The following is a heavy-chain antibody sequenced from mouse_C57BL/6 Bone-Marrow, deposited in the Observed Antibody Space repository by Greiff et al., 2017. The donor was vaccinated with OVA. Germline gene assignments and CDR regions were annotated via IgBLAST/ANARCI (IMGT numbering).Heavy chain of an antibody. CDR1: GYTFTDYY. CDR3: ARSRGYGNYGFAY. Sequence: EVQLQQSGPVLVKPGASVKMSCKASGYTFTDYYMNWVKQSHGKSLEWIGVINPYNGGTSYNQKFKGKATLTVDKSSSTAYMELNSLTSEDSAVYYCARSRGYGNYGFAYWGQGTLVTVSA. D-gene: IGHD2-10*02. V-gene: IGHV1-19*01. J-gene: IGHJ3*01. CDR2: INPYNGGT.